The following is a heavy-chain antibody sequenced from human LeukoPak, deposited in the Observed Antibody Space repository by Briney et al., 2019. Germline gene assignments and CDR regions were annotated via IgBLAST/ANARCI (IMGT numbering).Heavy chain of an antibody. Sequence: ASVKVSCKASGYTFTGYYMHWVRQAPGQGLEWMGIINPSGGGTSYAQKFQGRVTMTRDTSTSTVYMELSSLRSEDTAVYYCARDSITTDAFDIWGQGTMVTVSS. CDR1: GYTFTGYY. J-gene: IGHJ3*02. CDR2: INPSGGGT. CDR3: ARDSITTDAFDI. D-gene: IGHD3-3*01. V-gene: IGHV1-46*01.